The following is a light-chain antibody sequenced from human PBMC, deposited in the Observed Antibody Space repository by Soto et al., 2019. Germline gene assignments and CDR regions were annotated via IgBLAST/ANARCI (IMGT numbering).Light chain of an antibody. CDR1: QSVSSD. CDR2: GAS. V-gene: IGKV3-15*01. CDR3: QQYNTWHPKMA. Sequence: VVTQSPATLSVIPGETATLSCRASQSVSSDLAWYRQRPGQAPRLLIYGASTRATGIPARFRGSGSGTEFRLTISSLQSEDFATYYCQQYNTWHPKMAFGRGTKVEIK. J-gene: IGKJ1*01.